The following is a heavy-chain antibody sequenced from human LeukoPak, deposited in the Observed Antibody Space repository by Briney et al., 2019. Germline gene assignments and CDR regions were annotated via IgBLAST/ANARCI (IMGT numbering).Heavy chain of an antibody. Sequence: GGPLRLPCAASGFTFSSYWMSWVRQAPGKGLEWVANIKQDGSEKYYVDSVKGRFTISRDNAENSLYLQMNSLRVEDTAVYYCAKYCPKVEPPDYMDVWGKGTTVTVS. J-gene: IGHJ6*03. CDR3: AKYCPKVEPPDYMDV. CDR2: IKQDGSEK. CDR1: GFTFSSYW. V-gene: IGHV3-7*03. D-gene: IGHD1-26*01.